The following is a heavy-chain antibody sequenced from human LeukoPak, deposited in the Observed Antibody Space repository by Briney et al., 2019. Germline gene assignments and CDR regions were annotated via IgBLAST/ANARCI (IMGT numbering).Heavy chain of an antibody. CDR3: ARAAYCSSTRCLDY. CDR1: GDSISSGGYY. D-gene: IGHD2-2*01. CDR2: IYHSGST. Sequence: SQTLSLTCTVSGDSISSGGYYWSWIRQPPGKGLEWIGYIYHSGSTYYNPSLKSRVTISVDRSKNQFSLKLSSVTAADTAVYYCARAAYCSSTRCLDYWGQGTLVTVSS. V-gene: IGHV4-30-2*01. J-gene: IGHJ4*02.